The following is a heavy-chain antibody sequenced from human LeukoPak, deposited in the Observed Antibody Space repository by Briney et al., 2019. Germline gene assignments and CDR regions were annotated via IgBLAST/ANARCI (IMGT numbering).Heavy chain of an antibody. CDR2: ISYDGSNK. J-gene: IGHJ4*02. V-gene: IGHV3-30*04. Sequence: GASLRLSCAGSGFTFRSYAMHWVRQAPGKGLEWVAVISYDGSNKYCADSGRFTISRDNSKNTLYLQMNSLRAEDTAVYYCARAPALEGASKAYFEYWGQGTLVTASS. CDR1: GFTFRSYA. CDR3: ARAPALEGASKAYFEY. D-gene: IGHD1-26*01.